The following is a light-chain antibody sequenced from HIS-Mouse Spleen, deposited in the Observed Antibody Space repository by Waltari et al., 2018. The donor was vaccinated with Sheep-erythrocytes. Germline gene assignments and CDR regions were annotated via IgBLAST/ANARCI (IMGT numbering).Light chain of an antibody. Sequence: QSALTQPRSVAGSPGQSVTISCTGTSSDVGGYNYVSRYQQHPGKAPKLMIHDVSKRPSGVPDRFSVSKSGNTASLTISGLQAEDEADYYCCSYAGSYNHVFATGTKVTVL. CDR2: DVS. V-gene: IGLV2-11*01. CDR3: CSYAGSYNHV. J-gene: IGLJ1*01. CDR1: SSDVGGYNY.